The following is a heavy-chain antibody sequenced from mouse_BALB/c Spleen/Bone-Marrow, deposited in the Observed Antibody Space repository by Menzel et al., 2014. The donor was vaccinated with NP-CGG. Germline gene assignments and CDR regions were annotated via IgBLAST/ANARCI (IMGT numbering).Heavy chain of an antibody. D-gene: IGHD1-2*01. Sequence: QVQLQQSVAVLVKPGALVKLSCKASGYTFTSYWMQWVKQRPGQGLEWIGAIYPGDGDTWYTQKFKGKATLTADKSSSTGYMQLSSLASEDSAVYYCARRDYGIRENYYAMDYWGQGTSVTVSS. CDR2: IYPGDGDT. CDR1: GYTFTSYW. V-gene: IGHV1-87*01. CDR3: ARRDYGIRENYYAMDY. J-gene: IGHJ4*01.